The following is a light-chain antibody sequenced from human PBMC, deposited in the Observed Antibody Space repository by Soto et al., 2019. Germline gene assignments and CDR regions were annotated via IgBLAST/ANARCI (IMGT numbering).Light chain of an antibody. Sequence: EIVLTQSPATLSLSPGERATISCRASQSVSSYLAWYQQKPGQAPRLLIYDASNRATGIPARFSGSGSGTDVTLTISSLEPEDFAVYYCQQRSNWSITFGQGTRLEIK. CDR2: DAS. J-gene: IGKJ5*01. V-gene: IGKV3-11*01. CDR1: QSVSSY. CDR3: QQRSNWSIT.